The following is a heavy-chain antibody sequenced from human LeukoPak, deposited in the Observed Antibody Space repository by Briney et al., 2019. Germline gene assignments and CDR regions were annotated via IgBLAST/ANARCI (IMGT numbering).Heavy chain of an antibody. CDR3: ARERLTLYYYDSSGYPDDY. D-gene: IGHD3-22*01. V-gene: IGHV1-2*06. J-gene: IGHJ4*02. Sequence: ASVKVSCKASGYTFTGYCMHWVRQAPGQGLEWMGRINPNSGGTNYAQKFQGRVTMTRDTSISTAYMELSRLRSDDTAVYYCARERLTLYYYDSSGYPDDYWGQGTLVTVSS. CDR1: GYTFTGYC. CDR2: INPNSGGT.